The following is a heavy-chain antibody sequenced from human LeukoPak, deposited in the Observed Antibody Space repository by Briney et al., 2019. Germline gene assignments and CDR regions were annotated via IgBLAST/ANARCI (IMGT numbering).Heavy chain of an antibody. CDR3: TTKKVYCSGGSCYSGAFDI. V-gene: IGHV3-15*01. CDR2: IKSETDGGAT. CDR1: GITFSNAW. Sequence: PGGSLRLSCVASGITFSNAWMSWVRQAPGKGLEWVGRIKSETDGGATDYAAPVKGRFTISRDDSKNTLYLQMNSLKTEDTAVYFCTTKKVYCSGGSCYSGAFDIWGQGTMVTVSS. D-gene: IGHD2-15*01. J-gene: IGHJ3*02.